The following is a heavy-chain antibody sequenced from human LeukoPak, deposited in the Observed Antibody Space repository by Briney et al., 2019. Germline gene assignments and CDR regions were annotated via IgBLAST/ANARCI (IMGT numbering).Heavy chain of an antibody. J-gene: IGHJ4*02. D-gene: IGHD3-10*01. Sequence: SETLSLTCTVSGGSISSTRYCWGWIRQPPGKGLEWIGSIYYSGSTYYNPSLKSRVTISVDTSKYQFSLKLNSLTAADTAVYYCGRHLGGYYYGSGSYFHFDYRGQGTLVTVSS. V-gene: IGHV4-39*01. CDR3: GRHLGGYYYGSGSYFHFDY. CDR2: IYYSGST. CDR1: GGSISSTRYC.